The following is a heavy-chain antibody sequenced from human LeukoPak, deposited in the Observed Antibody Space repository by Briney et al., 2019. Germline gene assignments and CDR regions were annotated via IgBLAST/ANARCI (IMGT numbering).Heavy chain of an antibody. Sequence: GGSLRLSCAASGFTFSGYGMHWVRQAPGKGLEWVAVIWYDGSNKYYTDSVKGRFTISRDNTKNTLYLQMNSLRVEDTAVYYCARWGSGKSFDYWGQGTLVTVSS. D-gene: IGHD3-10*01. CDR1: GFTFSGYG. CDR2: IWYDGSNK. CDR3: ARWGSGKSFDY. V-gene: IGHV3-33*01. J-gene: IGHJ4*02.